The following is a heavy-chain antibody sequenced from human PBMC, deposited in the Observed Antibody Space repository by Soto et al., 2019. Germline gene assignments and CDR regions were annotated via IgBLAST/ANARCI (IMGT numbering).Heavy chain of an antibody. Sequence: QVQLVQSGAEVKKPGSSVKVSCKASGGTFSSYAINWVLQAPGQGLEWMGGIIPIFATADYAQKFQGRVTITADESTSTAYMELSSLRSEDTAVYYCAQCLLGVNYYYGMDVWGQGTTVTVSS. J-gene: IGHJ6*02. V-gene: IGHV1-69*12. CDR1: GGTFSSYA. CDR2: IIPIFATA. CDR3: AQCLLGVNYYYGMDV. D-gene: IGHD3-16*01.